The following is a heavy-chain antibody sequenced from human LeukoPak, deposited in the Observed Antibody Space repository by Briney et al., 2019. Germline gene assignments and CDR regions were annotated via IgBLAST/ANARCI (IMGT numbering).Heavy chain of an antibody. CDR1: GYTFTGYY. CDR2: INPNSGGT. J-gene: IGHJ5*02. CDR3: ARDGEPPATWFDP. D-gene: IGHD1-14*01. V-gene: IGHV1-2*02. Sequence: EASVKVSCKASGYTFTGYYMHWVRQAPGQGLEWMGWINPNSGGTNYAQKFQGRVTMTRDTSISTAYMEQSRLRSDDTAVYYCARDGEPPATWFDPWGQGTLVTVSS.